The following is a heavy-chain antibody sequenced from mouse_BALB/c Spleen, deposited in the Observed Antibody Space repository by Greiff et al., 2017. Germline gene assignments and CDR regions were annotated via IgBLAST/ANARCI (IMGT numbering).Heavy chain of an antibody. CDR1: GYTFTDYN. V-gene: IGHV1-18*01. CDR2: INPNNGGT. D-gene: IGHD1-1*01. Sequence: EVQLQQSGPELVKPGASVKISCKASGYTFTDYNMDWVKQSHGKSLEWIGDINPNNGGTIYNQKFKGKATLTVDKSSSTAYMELRSLTSEDTAVYYCARDGYYGSRGDYSAMDYWGQGTSVTVSS. J-gene: IGHJ4*01. CDR3: ARDGYYGSRGDYSAMDY.